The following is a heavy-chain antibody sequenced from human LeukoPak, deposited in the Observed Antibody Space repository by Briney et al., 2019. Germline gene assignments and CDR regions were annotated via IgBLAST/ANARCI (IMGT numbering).Heavy chain of an antibody. CDR1: GFTFTTYA. V-gene: IGHV3-23*01. CDR2: ISGSGDST. Sequence: GGSLRLSCAASGFTFTTYAMSWVRQAPGKGLEWVSVISGSGDSTYYADSVKGRFTISRDISKNTLYLQMKSLRAGDTAVYYRAKDKTYDDFWSGHDAFDIWGQGAMVTVSS. D-gene: IGHD3-3*01. J-gene: IGHJ3*02. CDR3: AKDKTYDDFWSGHDAFDI.